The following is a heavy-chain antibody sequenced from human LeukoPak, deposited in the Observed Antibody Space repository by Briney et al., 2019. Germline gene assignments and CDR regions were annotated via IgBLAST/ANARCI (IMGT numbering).Heavy chain of an antibody. D-gene: IGHD6-13*01. Sequence: PSETLSLTCTVSGYSISSNYYWGWIRQPPGKGLEWIGSIYYSGSTYCNPSLKSRVTISVDTSKNQFSLKLSSVTAADTAVYYCARGYSSSCPDYWGQGTLVTVSS. J-gene: IGHJ4*02. CDR2: IYYSGST. V-gene: IGHV4-38-2*02. CDR1: GYSISSNYY. CDR3: ARGYSSSCPDY.